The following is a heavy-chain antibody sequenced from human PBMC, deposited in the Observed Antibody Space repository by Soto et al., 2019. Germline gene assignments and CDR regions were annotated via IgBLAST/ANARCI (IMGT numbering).Heavy chain of an antibody. D-gene: IGHD1-20*01. V-gene: IGHV5-10-1*01. J-gene: IGHJ3*02. CDR1: GYSFNSYW. CDR3: ARHRITAEAFDI. Sequence: LGESLKISCKGSGYSFNSYWISWVRQMPGKGLEWMGRIDPSDSYTSYRPSFQGHVSISADMSITTAYLQWSSLEASDTAMYYCARHRITAEAFDIWGQGTMVTVSS. CDR2: IDPSDSYT.